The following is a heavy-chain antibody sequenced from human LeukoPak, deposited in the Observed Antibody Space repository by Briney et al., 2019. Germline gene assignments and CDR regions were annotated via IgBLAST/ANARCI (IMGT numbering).Heavy chain of an antibody. CDR2: ISSSGSTI. CDR3: TKSGRRDYYYYMDV. CDR1: GFTFSDYY. D-gene: IGHD1-26*01. J-gene: IGHJ6*03. Sequence: GGSLRLSCAASGFTFSDYYMSWIRQAPGKGLEWVSYISSSGSTIYYADSVKGRFTISRDNSKNSLYLQMNSLRTEDTALYYCTKSGRRDYYYYMDVWGKGTTVTVSS. V-gene: IGHV3-11*01.